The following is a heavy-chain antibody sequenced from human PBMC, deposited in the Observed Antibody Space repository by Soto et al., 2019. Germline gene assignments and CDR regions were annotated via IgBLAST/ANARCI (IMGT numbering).Heavy chain of an antibody. J-gene: IGHJ3*02. CDR2: TYYRSKWYN. D-gene: IGHD6-13*01. V-gene: IGHV6-1*01. Sequence: QTPSPTGPISMESVRSSDASWNWIRQSPSRGLEWLGRTYYRSKWYNDYAVSVKSRITVNPDTSKNQFSLQLNSVTPEDTAVYYCARSWYRGFDIWGQGTMVTVSS. CDR1: MESVRSSDAS. CDR3: ARSWYRGFDI.